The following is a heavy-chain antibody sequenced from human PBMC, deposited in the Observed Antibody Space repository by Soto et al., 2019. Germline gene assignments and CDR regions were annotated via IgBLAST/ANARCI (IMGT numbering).Heavy chain of an antibody. V-gene: IGHV3-66*01. CDR3: AARNIVAPY. D-gene: IGHD5-12*01. Sequence: EVQLVESGGGLVQPGESLRLSCAASGFTVSSNYMSWVRQAPGKGLEWVSFIYSGGTTDYADSVKGRFTISRDNSKNTLYLQMNSLRAEDTAVYYCAARNIVAPYWGQGTLVTVSS. J-gene: IGHJ4*02. CDR2: IYSGGTT. CDR1: GFTVSSNY.